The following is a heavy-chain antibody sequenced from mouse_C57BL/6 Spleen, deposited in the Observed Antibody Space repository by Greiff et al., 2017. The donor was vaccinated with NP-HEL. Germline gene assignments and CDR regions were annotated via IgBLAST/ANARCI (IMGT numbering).Heavy chain of an antibody. CDR3: ATLWLRQGEFDY. Sequence: VKVVESGAELAKPGASVKLSCKASGYTFTSYWMHWVKQRPGQGLEWIGYINPSSGYTKYNQKFKDKATLTADKSSSTAYMQLSSLTYEDSAVYYCATLWLRQGEFDYWGQGTTLTVSS. V-gene: IGHV1-7*01. CDR2: INPSSGYT. D-gene: IGHD2-2*01. J-gene: IGHJ2*01. CDR1: GYTFTSYW.